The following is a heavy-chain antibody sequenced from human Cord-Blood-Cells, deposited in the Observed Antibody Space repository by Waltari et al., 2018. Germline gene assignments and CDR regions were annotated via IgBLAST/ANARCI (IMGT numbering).Heavy chain of an antibody. Sequence: QVQLQQWGAGLLKPSETLSLTCAAYGGSFSGYHWSWIRHPLGKGLEWIGEINHSGSTNYNPSLKSRVTISVDTSKNQFSLKLSSVTAADTAVYYCARGTGVDFWSGYYAFDIWGQGTMVTVSS. CDR2: INHSGST. J-gene: IGHJ3*02. V-gene: IGHV4-34*01. CDR3: ARGTGVDFWSGYYAFDI. D-gene: IGHD3-3*01. CDR1: GGSFSGYH.